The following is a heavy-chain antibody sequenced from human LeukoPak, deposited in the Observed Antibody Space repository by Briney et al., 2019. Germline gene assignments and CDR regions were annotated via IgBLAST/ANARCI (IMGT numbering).Heavy chain of an antibody. V-gene: IGHV3-23*01. J-gene: IGHJ4*02. CDR3: AKGGSGYALLRDFDY. CDR1: GFTFSSYG. CDR2: INGSGGST. D-gene: IGHD5-12*01. Sequence: GGNLRLSCAASGFTFSSYGMSWVRQAQGKGLEWVSAINGSGGSTYYADSVKGRFTISRDNSKNTLYLQMNSLRPEDTAVYYCAKGGSGYALLRDFDYWGQGTLVTVSS.